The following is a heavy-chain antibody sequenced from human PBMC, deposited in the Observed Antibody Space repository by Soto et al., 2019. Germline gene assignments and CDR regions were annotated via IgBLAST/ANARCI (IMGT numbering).Heavy chain of an antibody. CDR1: GFTFSSYA. CDR3: AKDGYSYGYSDAFDI. Sequence: GGSLRLPCAASGFTFSSYAMSWVRQAPGKGLEWVSAISGSGGSTYYADSVKGRFTISRDNSKNTLYLQMNSLRAEDTAVYYCAKDGYSYGYSDAFDIWGQGTMVTVSS. D-gene: IGHD5-18*01. V-gene: IGHV3-23*01. J-gene: IGHJ3*02. CDR2: ISGSGGST.